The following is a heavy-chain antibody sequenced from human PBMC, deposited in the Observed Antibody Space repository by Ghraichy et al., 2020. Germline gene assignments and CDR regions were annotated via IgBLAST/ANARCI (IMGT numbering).Heavy chain of an antibody. CDR1: GGSINNYY. V-gene: IGHV4-4*07. CDR2: IYSSGNT. J-gene: IGHJ5*02. Sequence: SETLSLTCTVSGGSINNYYWSWIRQPAGKGLEWIGRIYSSGNTNFNPSLKSRVTMSVDTSKNQVSLKLTSVTAADTAIYYCARRVGGDPGTNNYFDPWGQGTLVTVSS. D-gene: IGHD3-16*01. CDR3: ARRVGGDPGTNNYFDP.